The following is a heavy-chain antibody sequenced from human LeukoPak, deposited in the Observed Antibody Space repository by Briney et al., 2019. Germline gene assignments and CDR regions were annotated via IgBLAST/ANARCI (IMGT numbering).Heavy chain of an antibody. Sequence: GGSLRLSCTASGFPFSTYAMNWVRQAPGKGLEWVSVITGSGGFTQYADSVKGRFTISRDNSKNTVYLQMNSLRVEDTALYYCVRSLDYWGQGTLVTVSS. CDR1: GFPFSTYA. V-gene: IGHV3-23*01. CDR2: ITGSGGFT. J-gene: IGHJ4*02. CDR3: VRSLDY.